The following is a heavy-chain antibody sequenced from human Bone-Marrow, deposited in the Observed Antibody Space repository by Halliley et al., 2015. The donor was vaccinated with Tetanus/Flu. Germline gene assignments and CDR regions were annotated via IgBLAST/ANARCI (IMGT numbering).Heavy chain of an antibody. CDR2: QEGREK. V-gene: IGHV3-7*03. Sequence: QEGREKHYVDSVKGRFTIARDNAKKSTYLQMKSLRAEDAAVYYCASLPEGFYDFWNGWMGTFNIWGQGTMVTVSS. J-gene: IGHJ3*02. CDR3: ASLPEGFYDFWNGWMGTFNI. D-gene: IGHD3-3*01.